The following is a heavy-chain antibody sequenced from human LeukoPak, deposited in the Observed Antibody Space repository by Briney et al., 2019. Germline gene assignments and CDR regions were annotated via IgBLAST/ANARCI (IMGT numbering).Heavy chain of an antibody. CDR3: ARVNGGTRFDP. D-gene: IGHD4-23*01. CDR2: VNSDGSIT. J-gene: IGHJ5*02. Sequence: PGGSLRLSCAASGFTFSNFWMHWVRQAPGKGLVWVSRVNSDGSITSYADSVKGRFTISRDNAKNTLYLQTNSLRAEDTAVYYCARVNGGTRFDPWGQGTLVTVSS. V-gene: IGHV3-74*01. CDR1: GFTFSNFW.